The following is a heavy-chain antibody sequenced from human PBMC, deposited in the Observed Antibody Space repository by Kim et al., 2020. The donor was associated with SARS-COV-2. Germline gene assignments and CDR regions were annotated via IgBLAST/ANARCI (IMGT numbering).Heavy chain of an antibody. CDR1: GGSISSGGYY. CDR2: IYYSGST. CDR3: ARDGYYDSSGYYPD. Sequence: SETLSLTCTVSGGSISSGGYYWSCIRQHPWNVLVWIGYIYYSGSTYYNPSLKSRVTISVDTSKNQFSLKLSSVTAADTAVYYCARDGYYDSSGYYPDWGQGTMVTVSS. D-gene: IGHD3-22*01. V-gene: IGHV4-31*03. J-gene: IGHJ4*02.